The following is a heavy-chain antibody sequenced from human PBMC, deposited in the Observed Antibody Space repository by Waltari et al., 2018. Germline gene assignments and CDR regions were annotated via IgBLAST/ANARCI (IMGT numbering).Heavy chain of an antibody. Sequence: QVQLQESGPGLVKPSGTLSLTCAVSGGSISRSNWWSWVRQPPGQGLEWIGAIYHSGSTNYNPSLKSRVTISVDKSKNQFSLKLSSVTAADTAVYYCARSRMSSGWSTYYYYGMDVWGQGTTVTVSS. V-gene: IGHV4-4*02. J-gene: IGHJ6*02. CDR2: IYHSGST. CDR1: GGSISRSNW. CDR3: ARSRMSSGWSTYYYYGMDV. D-gene: IGHD6-19*01.